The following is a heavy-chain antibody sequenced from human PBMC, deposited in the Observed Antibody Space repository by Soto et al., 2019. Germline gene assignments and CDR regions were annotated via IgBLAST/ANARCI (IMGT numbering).Heavy chain of an antibody. CDR2: SSVGGDRT. Sequence: PWGSLRLFCAASGITFTNYAITWVRQDPGKGLEWVSGSSVGGDRTYYAASVKGWFTISRDNSKNTVSLQINSLRAEDTAVYYWAKDSSAVTFGVVSDRWG. CDR1: GITFTNYA. J-gene: IGHJ5*02. D-gene: IGHD3-16*01. V-gene: IGHV3-23*01. CDR3: AKDSSAVTFGVVSDR.